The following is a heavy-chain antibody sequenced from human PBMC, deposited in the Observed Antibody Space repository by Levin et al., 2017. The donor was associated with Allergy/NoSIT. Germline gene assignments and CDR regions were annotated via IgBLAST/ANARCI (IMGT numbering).Heavy chain of an antibody. D-gene: IGHD5-18*01. CDR3: ARDRGYSYGFPDY. V-gene: IGHV3-30-3*01. CDR2: ISYDGSNK. CDR1: GFTFSSYA. J-gene: IGHJ4*02. Sequence: GGSLRLSCAASGFTFSSYAMHWVRQAPGKGLEWVAVISYDGSNKYYADSVKGRFTISRDNSKNTLYLQMNSLRAEDTAVYYCARDRGYSYGFPDYWGQGTLVTVSS.